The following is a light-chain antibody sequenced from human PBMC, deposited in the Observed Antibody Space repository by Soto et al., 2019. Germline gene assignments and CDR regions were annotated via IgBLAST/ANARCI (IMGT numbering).Light chain of an antibody. V-gene: IGKV3-20*01. CDR1: QSVSSGH. CDR2: RAS. CDR3: QQYGHSLWT. Sequence: DIVLTQSPGTLSLSPGERASLSCRASQSVSSGHLAWYQQKPGQAPRLLIYRASSRATGIPDRFSGSGSETDFTLTISRLEPEDYAVYYCQQYGHSLWTFGQGTKVDIK. J-gene: IGKJ1*01.